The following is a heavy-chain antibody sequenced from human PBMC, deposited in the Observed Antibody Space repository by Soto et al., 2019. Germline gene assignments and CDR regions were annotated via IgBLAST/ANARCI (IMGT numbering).Heavy chain of an antibody. CDR3: ARGPRYSSSPLDY. D-gene: IGHD6-19*01. J-gene: IGHJ4*02. V-gene: IGHV5-51*01. Sequence: GLFLKIRCKGSEYSFISLWIGWVRQTPGEGLECMGIIYPSDSETKYSPSFQDQITISSDKSISTAYLQWSSLKASDTAIYYCARGPRYSSSPLDYWGQGTLVTVTS. CDR2: IYPSDSET. CDR1: EYSFISLW.